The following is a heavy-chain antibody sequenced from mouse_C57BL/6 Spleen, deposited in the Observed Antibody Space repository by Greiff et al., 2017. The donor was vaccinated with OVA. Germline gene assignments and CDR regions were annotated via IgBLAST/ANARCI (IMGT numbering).Heavy chain of an antibody. Sequence: EVQLQESGGGLVKPGGSLKLSCAASGFTFSDYGMHWVRQAPEKGLEWVAYISSGSSTIYYADTVKGRFTISRDNAKNTLFLQMTSLRSKDTAMYYCARTYYYGSSLFDYWGQGTTLTVSS. J-gene: IGHJ2*01. CDR3: ARTYYYGSSLFDY. CDR1: GFTFSDYG. CDR2: ISSGSSTI. D-gene: IGHD1-1*01. V-gene: IGHV5-17*01.